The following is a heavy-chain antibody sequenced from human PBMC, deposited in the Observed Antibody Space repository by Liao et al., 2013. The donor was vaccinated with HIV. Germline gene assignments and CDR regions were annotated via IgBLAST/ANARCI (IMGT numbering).Heavy chain of an antibody. CDR2: IHYSGNT. V-gene: IGHV4-59*01. Sequence: QVQLQQSGPGLVKPSETLSLTCSVFGGSISNYYWSWVRQPPGKEMEWLGYIHYSGNTNYNPSLKSRVTMFVDTSKNQFSLKLNSVTAADTAVYYCVRGDPWGNIDYWGQGALVTVSS. CDR1: GGSISNYY. D-gene: IGHD1-26*01. CDR3: VRGDPWGNIDY. J-gene: IGHJ4*02.